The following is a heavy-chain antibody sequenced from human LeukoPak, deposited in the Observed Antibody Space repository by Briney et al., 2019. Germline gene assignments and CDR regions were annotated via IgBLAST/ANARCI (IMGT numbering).Heavy chain of an antibody. Sequence: ASVKVSCKASGYPFTSYYINWVRQAPGQGREWMGWISAYNGDTNYAQNLQRRVTMTTDTSTDTAYMELRSLRSNDTTLYYYPRDGLSYTKPNNLFAPWGQGTLVSVPS. D-gene: IGHD2-2*02. J-gene: IGHJ5*02. CDR3: PRDGLSYTKPNNLFAP. V-gene: IGHV1-18*01. CDR2: ISAYNGDT. CDR1: GYPFTSYY.